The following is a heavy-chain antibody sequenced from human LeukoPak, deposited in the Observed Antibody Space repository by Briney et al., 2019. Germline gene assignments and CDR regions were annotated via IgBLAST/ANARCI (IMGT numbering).Heavy chain of an antibody. CDR1: GYSISSNHW. CDR3: ARIGPILGAAWVDY. Sequence: SETLSLTCAVSGYSISSNHWWGWIRQPPGKGLEWIGYSFYAGSTYYNPSLKSRVTISVDKSKNQFSLRLSSVTAVDTAVYYCARIGPILGAAWVDYWGQGTLVSVSS. J-gene: IGHJ4*02. D-gene: IGHD3-3*02. CDR2: SFYAGST. V-gene: IGHV4-28*01.